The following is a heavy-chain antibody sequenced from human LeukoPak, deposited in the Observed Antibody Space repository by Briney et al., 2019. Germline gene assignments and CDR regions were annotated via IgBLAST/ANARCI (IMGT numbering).Heavy chain of an antibody. CDR3: ARDYSGWYVFDY. D-gene: IGHD6-19*01. V-gene: IGHV3-30-3*01. CDR2: ISWDGNIQ. J-gene: IGHJ4*02. Sequence: GGSLRLSCVASGFTFRSHAIHWVRQAPGKGLEWVAFISWDGNIQYYAESVKGRFTLSRDNSKNTVYLQMNSLRFEDTAVYHCARDYSGWYVFDYWGQGTLVAVSP. CDR1: GFTFRSHA.